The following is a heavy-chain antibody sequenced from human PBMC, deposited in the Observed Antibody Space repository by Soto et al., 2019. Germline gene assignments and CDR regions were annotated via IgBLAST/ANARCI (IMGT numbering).Heavy chain of an antibody. CDR2: IIPIFGTA. Sequence: SVKVSCKASGGTFSSYAISWLRQAPGQGLEWMGGIIPIFGTANYAQKFQGRVTSTADESTSTAYMELSSLRSEDTAVYYCARGGAVADGMDVWGQGTTVTVSS. D-gene: IGHD6-19*01. J-gene: IGHJ6*02. CDR3: ARGGAVADGMDV. CDR1: GGTFSSYA. V-gene: IGHV1-69*13.